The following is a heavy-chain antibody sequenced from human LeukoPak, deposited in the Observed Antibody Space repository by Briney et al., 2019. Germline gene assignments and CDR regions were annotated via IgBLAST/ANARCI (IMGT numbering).Heavy chain of an antibody. Sequence: SETLSLTCTVSGGSISSYYWSWIRQPPGKGLEWIAYIYYNGSTNFNPSLKSRVTISVDLSKNQFSLKLSSVTAANTAVYYCARDQWKYCSSTSCYGFDPWGQGTLVTVSS. CDR3: ARDQWKYCSSTSCYGFDP. V-gene: IGHV4-59*01. CDR1: GGSISSYY. CDR2: IYYNGST. D-gene: IGHD2-2*01. J-gene: IGHJ5*02.